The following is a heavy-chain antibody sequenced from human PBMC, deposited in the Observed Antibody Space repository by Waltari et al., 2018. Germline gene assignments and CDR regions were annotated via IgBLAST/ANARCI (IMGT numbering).Heavy chain of an antibody. V-gene: IGHV3-23*04. CDR2: ISGSGGST. CDR1: GFTFSSYA. CDR3: ALTYQLPLFISY. J-gene: IGHJ4*02. Sequence: EVQLVESGGGLVQPGGSLRLSCAASGFTFSSYAMRWVRQAPGKGLEWVSAISGSGGSTYYADSVKGRFTISRDNSKNTLYLQMNSLRAEDTAVYYCALTYQLPLFISYWGQGTLVTVSS. D-gene: IGHD2-2*01.